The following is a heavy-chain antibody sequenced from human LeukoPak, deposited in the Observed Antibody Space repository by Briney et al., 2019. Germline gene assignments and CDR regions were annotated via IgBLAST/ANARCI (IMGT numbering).Heavy chain of an antibody. CDR2: VYPGDSDT. CDR3: ARHMVRGVIIALRAFDI. J-gene: IGHJ3*02. D-gene: IGHD3-10*01. Sequence: GASVKVSCKASGYTFTSYWIGWVRQMPGKGLEWMGIVYPGDSDTRYSPSFQGQVTISADKSISTAYLQWSSLKASDTAMYYCARHMVRGVIIALRAFDIWGQGTMVTVSS. CDR1: GYTFTSYW. V-gene: IGHV5-51*01.